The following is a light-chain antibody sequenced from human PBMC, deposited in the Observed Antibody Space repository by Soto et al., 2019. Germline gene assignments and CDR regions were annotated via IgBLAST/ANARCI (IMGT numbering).Light chain of an antibody. CDR2: EDN. CDR1: SGSIASKY. J-gene: IGLJ1*01. Sequence: NFMLTQPHSVSESPGKTVTISCTPSSGSIASKYVQWYQQRPGSAPTTVIYEDNQRPSGVPDRFSGSIDTSSNSASLTISGLKTEDEADYYCQSYDTSNYVFGTGTQLTVL. V-gene: IGLV6-57*04. CDR3: QSYDTSNYV.